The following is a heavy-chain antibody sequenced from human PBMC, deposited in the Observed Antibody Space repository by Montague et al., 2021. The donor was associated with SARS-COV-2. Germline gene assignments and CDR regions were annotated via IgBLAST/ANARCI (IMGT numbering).Heavy chain of an antibody. CDR1: GGSISGYF. CDR3: ARFAYRLLFITSYYGMDV. Sequence: SETLSLTCTVSGGSISGYFWSWIRQSPGKGLEWIGYIYYSGTTKYNPALKSRVAISLETSKNQFSLKLSSVTAADTAFYYCARFAYRLLFITSYYGMDVWGQGTTVTVSS. V-gene: IGHV4-59*12. J-gene: IGHJ6*02. CDR2: IYYSGTT. D-gene: IGHD2-2*01.